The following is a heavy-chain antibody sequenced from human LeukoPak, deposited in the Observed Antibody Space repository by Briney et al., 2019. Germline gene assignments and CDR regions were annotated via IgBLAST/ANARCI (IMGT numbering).Heavy chain of an antibody. CDR1: SGSFSGYY. CDR2: INHSGST. CDR3: AKHLKGVMTCFDY. V-gene: IGHV4-34*01. J-gene: IGHJ4*02. D-gene: IGHD2-21*02. Sequence: PSETLSLTCAVYSGSFSGYYWSWIRQPPGKGLEWIGEINHSGSTNYNPSLKSRVTISVDTSKNQFSLKLNSVTAADTAVYYCAKHLKGVMTCFDYWGQGTLVTVSS.